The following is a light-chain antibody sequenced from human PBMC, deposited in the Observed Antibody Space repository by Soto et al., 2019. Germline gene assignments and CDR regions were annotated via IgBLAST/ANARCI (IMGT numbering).Light chain of an antibody. CDR2: GAS. V-gene: IGKV3-20*01. CDR3: QQYASSLT. Sequence: EIVLTQSPGSLSLSLGERATLACRASQSVDSAFFAWYQQKPGQPPRLLMYGASRRATGIPDRFSGSGSGTDFTLTISRLEPEDFAVYYCQQYASSLTFGQGTKVEI. J-gene: IGKJ1*01. CDR1: QSVDSAF.